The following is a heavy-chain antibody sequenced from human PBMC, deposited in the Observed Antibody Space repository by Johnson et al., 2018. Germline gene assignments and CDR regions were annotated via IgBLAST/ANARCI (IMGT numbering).Heavy chain of an antibody. CDR1: GFTFSSYS. D-gene: IGHD4-17*01. Sequence: VQLVQSGGGLVKPGGSLRLSCAASGFTFSSYSMNWVRQAPGKGLEWVSFISSSSSYIHYADSLKGLFTISRDNAKNSLYLQMNSLRAEDTAVYYCARSQSAYYGDYVGAEYFQHWGQGTLVTVSS. CDR2: ISSSSSYI. J-gene: IGHJ1*01. CDR3: ARSQSAYYGDYVGAEYFQH. V-gene: IGHV3-21*01.